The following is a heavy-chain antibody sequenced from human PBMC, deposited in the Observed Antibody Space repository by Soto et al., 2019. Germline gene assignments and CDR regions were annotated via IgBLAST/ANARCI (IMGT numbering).Heavy chain of an antibody. CDR2: IYYSGST. J-gene: IGHJ4*02. Sequence: PSETLSLTCTFSGGSISSYYWIWIRQPPGKGLEWIGYIYYSGSTNYNPSLKSRVTISVDTSKNQFSLKLSSVTAADTAVYYCALGGYSYGYYFDYWGQGTLLTVSS. D-gene: IGHD5-18*01. CDR1: GGSISSYY. CDR3: ALGGYSYGYYFDY. V-gene: IGHV4-59*01.